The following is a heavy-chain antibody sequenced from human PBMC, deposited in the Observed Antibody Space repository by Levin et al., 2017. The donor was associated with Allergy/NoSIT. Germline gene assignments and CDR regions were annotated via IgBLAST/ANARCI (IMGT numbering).Heavy chain of an antibody. J-gene: IGHJ6*03. Sequence: SVKVSCKASGGTISSQIISWVRQAPGQGLEWMGRIIPMVGTANYAQKWQGRVTITADKSTSTAYMELSSLRSEDTAVYYCAREGDGLGDHYYYYYYMDVWGKGTTVTVSS. CDR2: IIPMVGTA. CDR3: AREGDGLGDHYYYYYYMDV. CDR1: GGTISSQI. D-gene: IGHD5-24*01. V-gene: IGHV1-69*08.